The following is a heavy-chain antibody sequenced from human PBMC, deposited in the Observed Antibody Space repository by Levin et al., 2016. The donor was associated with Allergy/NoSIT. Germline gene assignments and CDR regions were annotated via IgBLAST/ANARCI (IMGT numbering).Heavy chain of an antibody. CDR3: AREWESTGHYNGTRWRGNFFDP. Sequence: SVKVSCKASGGTLSTYKISWVRQAPRQGLEWMGRIIPILGIPDYAQKFQGRVTITADKSTGTAYMELSSLRSEDTALYYCAREWESTGHYNGTRWRGNFFDPWGQGTLVTVSS. D-gene: IGHD3-22*01. J-gene: IGHJ5*02. CDR1: GGTLSTYK. CDR2: IIPILGIP. V-gene: IGHV1-69*04.